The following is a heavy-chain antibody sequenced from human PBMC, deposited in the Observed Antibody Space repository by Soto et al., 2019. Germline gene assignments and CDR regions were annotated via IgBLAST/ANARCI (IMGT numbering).Heavy chain of an antibody. V-gene: IGHV3-11*01. D-gene: IGHD3-10*01. Sequence: GGSLRLSCAASGFTVSSNYMSWIRQAPGKGLEWVSYISSSGSTIYYADSVKGRFTISRDNAKNSLYLQMNSLRAEDTAVYYCARHPPLLWFGELQYFDYWGQGTLVTVSS. J-gene: IGHJ4*02. CDR2: ISSSGSTI. CDR3: ARHPPLLWFGELQYFDY. CDR1: GFTVSSNY.